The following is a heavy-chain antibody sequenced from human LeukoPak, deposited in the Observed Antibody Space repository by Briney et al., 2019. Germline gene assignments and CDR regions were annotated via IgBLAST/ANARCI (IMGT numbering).Heavy chain of an antibody. CDR2: IYHSGST. D-gene: IGHD2-2*02. Sequence: SETLSLTCTVSGGSISSSSYYWGWIRQPPGKGLEWIGSIYHSGSTYYNPSLKSRVTISVDTSKNQFSLKLSSVTAADTAVYYCARADIVVVPAAIQGVWFDPWGQGTLVTVSS. CDR3: ARADIVVVPAAIQGVWFDP. V-gene: IGHV4-39*01. J-gene: IGHJ5*02. CDR1: GGSISSSSYY.